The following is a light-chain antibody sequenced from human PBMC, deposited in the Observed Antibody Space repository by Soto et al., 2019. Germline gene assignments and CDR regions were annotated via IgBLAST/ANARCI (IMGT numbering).Light chain of an antibody. CDR2: DAS. V-gene: IGKV1-5*01. CDR3: QQYNSYSIT. Sequence: DIHMTQSASTLSSSLGGRVTITFLASQSISSWLAWYQQKPGKAPKLLIYDASSLESGVPSRFSGSGSGTEFTLTISSLQPDDFATYYCQQYNSYSITFGQGTRLEIK. J-gene: IGKJ5*01. CDR1: QSISSW.